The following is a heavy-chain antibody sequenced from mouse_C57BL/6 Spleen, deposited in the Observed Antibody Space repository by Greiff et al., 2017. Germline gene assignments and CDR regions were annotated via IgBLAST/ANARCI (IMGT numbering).Heavy chain of an antibody. CDR2: IYPGDGDT. J-gene: IGHJ3*01. CDR3: DRGGTHYYDRSYRFAY. Sequence: QVQLQQSGPELVKPGASVKISCKASGYAFSSSWMNWVKQRPGKGLEWIGRIYPGDGDTNYNGKFKGKATLTADKSSSTAYMQLRSLTSEDSAVYCCDRGGTHYYDRSYRFAYWGQGTLVTVSA. V-gene: IGHV1-82*01. CDR1: GYAFSSSW. D-gene: IGHD1-1*01.